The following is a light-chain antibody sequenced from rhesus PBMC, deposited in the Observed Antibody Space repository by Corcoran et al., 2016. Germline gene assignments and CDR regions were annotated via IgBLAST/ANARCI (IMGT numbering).Light chain of an antibody. CDR3: LQSKNSPYS. V-gene: IGKV7-13*01. CDR2: PTS. CDR1: ESVSVFGINL. J-gene: IGKJ2*01. Sequence: DIVLTQSPASLAVSPGQRATITCRASESVSVFGINLIHCYQQKPGQHPKLLIYPTSNKDTGVPARFSGSGSGTDFTLTINPVEADDAADYYCLQSKNSPYSFGQGTKVEIK.